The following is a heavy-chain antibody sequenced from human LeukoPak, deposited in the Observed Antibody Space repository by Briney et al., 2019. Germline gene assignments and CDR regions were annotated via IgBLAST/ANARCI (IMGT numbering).Heavy chain of an antibody. J-gene: IGHJ4*02. Sequence: PSETLSLTCTVSGGSISSSSYYWGSVRQPPGTGLGWLGCISYSGRTYYNPSIKGRVSMSVDTSKNQFSLKLTSLPPAAPAVSSRARHTGSTTRWGQGSLVTASS. CDR2: ISYSGRT. CDR3: ARHTGSTTR. V-gene: IGHV4-39*01. D-gene: IGHD2-15*01. CDR1: GGSISSSSYY.